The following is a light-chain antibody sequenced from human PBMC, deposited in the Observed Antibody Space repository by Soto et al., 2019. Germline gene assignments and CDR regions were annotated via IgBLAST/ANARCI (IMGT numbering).Light chain of an antibody. Sequence: EIVLTQSPATLSLSPGERATLSCRASQRVTSHLAWYQQKPGQAPRLLIYDASNRATGIPARFSGSGSGTDFTLTISSLEPEDFAVYYCQQRSNWLYTFGQGTKLEIK. CDR2: DAS. J-gene: IGKJ2*01. CDR3: QQRSNWLYT. CDR1: QRVTSH. V-gene: IGKV3-11*01.